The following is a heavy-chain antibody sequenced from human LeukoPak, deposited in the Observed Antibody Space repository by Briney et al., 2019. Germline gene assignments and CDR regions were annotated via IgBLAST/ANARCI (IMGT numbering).Heavy chain of an antibody. CDR2: ISAYNGNT. CDR1: GYTFTSYG. J-gene: IGHJ3*02. V-gene: IGHV1-18*01. D-gene: IGHD3-3*01. CDR3: AVLRSLDRSAFDI. Sequence: ASVKVSCRASGYTFTSYGISWVRQAPGQGLEWMGWISAYNGNTNYAQKLQGRVTMTTDTSTSTAYMELRGLRSDDTAVYYCAVLRSLDRSAFDIWGQGTMVTVSS.